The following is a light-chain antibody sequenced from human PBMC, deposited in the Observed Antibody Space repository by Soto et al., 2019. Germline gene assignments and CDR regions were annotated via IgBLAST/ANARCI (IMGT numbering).Light chain of an antibody. CDR1: QSISSY. CDR3: QQSYSTPWT. Sequence: DIQMTQSPSSLSASVGDRVTITCRASQSISSYLTWYQQKPGKAPQLLIYAASRLQSGVPSRFSGSGSGTDFTLTISSLQPEDFATYYCQQSYSTPWTFGQGTKVEIK. CDR2: AAS. J-gene: IGKJ1*01. V-gene: IGKV1-39*01.